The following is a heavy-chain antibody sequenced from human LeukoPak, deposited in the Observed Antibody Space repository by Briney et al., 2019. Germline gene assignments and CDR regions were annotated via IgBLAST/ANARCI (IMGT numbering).Heavy chain of an antibody. CDR1: GFAFSSYG. Sequence: GGSLRLSCAASGFAFSSYGMHWVRQAPGKGLEWVAVISYDGSNKYYADSVKGRFTISRDNSKNTLYLQMNSLRAEDTAVYYCARDFNPRYDFWSGSDYYYGMDVWGQGTTVTVSS. V-gene: IGHV3-30*03. CDR3: ARDFNPRYDFWSGSDYYYGMDV. CDR2: ISYDGSNK. J-gene: IGHJ6*02. D-gene: IGHD3-3*01.